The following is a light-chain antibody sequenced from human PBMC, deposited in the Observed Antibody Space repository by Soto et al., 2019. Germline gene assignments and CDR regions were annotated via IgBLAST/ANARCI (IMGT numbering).Light chain of an antibody. V-gene: IGKV3-15*01. CDR1: QSIASN. Sequence: EIVMMQSPDTLSVSPGERATLSGRASQSIASNLAWYQQKPGQAPRLLIHGASNRATGVPARFSGSGSGTEFTLTISSLQSEDFAVYFCQQYHNWPPQYSFGQGTKLQIK. CDR2: GAS. CDR3: QQYHNWPPQYS. J-gene: IGKJ2*03.